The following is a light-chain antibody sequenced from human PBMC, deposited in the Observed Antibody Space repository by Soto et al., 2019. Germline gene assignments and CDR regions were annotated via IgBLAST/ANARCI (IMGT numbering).Light chain of an antibody. J-gene: IGLJ1*01. Sequence: QSVLTQPPSASGTPGQRVTISCSGSSSNIGSNYVYWYQQLPGTAPKLLIFRNDQRPSGVPDRFSASKSGTSASLAISGLQSEDEADYYCAAWDDSVSGFYVFGTGTKLTVL. CDR2: RND. V-gene: IGLV1-47*01. CDR3: AAWDDSVSGFYV. CDR1: SSNIGSNY.